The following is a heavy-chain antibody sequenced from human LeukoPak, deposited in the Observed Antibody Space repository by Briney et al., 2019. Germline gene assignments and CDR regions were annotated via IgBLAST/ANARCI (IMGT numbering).Heavy chain of an antibody. V-gene: IGHV3-21*01. J-gene: IGHJ4*02. CDR1: GFTFSSYS. CDR2: ISSSSSYI. Sequence: PGGSLRLSCAASGFTFSSYSMNWVRQAPGKGLEWVSSISSSSSYIYYADSVKGRFTISRDNAKNSLYLQMNSLRAEDTAVYYCARDKYYYDSRMDYWGQGTLVTASS. D-gene: IGHD3-22*01. CDR3: ARDKYYYDSRMDY.